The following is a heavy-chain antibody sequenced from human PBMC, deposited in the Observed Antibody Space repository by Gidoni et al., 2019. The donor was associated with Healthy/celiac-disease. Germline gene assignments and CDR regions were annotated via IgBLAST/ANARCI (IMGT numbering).Heavy chain of an antibody. V-gene: IGHV4-30-2*06. Sequence: QLQLQDSGSGLLQPSQPLSLTCAVPGGSISSGDSSWSWIRQSPGTGLEWIGYIYHSGSTYYNPALKSRVTISVDRSKNQFSLKVSSVTAADTAVYYCARAPQWFREGWFDPWGQGTLVTVSS. D-gene: IGHD3-10*01. CDR3: ARAPQWFREGWFDP. J-gene: IGHJ5*02. CDR1: GGSISSGDSS. CDR2: IYHSGST.